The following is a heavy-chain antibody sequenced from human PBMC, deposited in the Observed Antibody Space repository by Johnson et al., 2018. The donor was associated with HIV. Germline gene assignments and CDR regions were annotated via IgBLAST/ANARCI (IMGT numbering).Heavy chain of an antibody. CDR3: TTDRGGSSDAFDI. J-gene: IGHJ3*02. V-gene: IGHV3-15*01. D-gene: IGHD3-10*01. CDR1: GFTFSNAW. CDR2: IKSKTDGGTT. Sequence: MLLVESGGGLVKPGGSLRLSCAASGFTFSNAWMSWVRQAPGKGLEWVGRIKSKTDGGTTDYAAPVKGRFTISRDDSKTTLYLQMNSLKTEDTAVYYCTTDRGGSSDAFDIWGQGTMVTVSS.